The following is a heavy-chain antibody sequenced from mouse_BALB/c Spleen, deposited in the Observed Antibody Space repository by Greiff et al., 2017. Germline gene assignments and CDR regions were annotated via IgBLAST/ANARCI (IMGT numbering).Heavy chain of an antibody. CDR2: IYPGSGST. J-gene: IGHJ2*01. CDR1: GYTFTSYW. Sequence: LQQPGSELVRPGASVKLSCKASGYTFTSYWMPWVKQRHGQGLEWIGNIYPGSGSTNYDEKFKSKGTLTVDTSSSTAYMHLSSLTSEDSAVYYCTRERDDGYFFDYWGQGTTLTVSS. V-gene: IGHV1S22*01. CDR3: TRERDDGYFFDY. D-gene: IGHD2-3*01.